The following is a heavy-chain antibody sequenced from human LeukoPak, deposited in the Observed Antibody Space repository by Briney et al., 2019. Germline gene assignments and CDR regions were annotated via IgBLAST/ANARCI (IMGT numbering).Heavy chain of an antibody. D-gene: IGHD5-12*01. Sequence: GGSLRLSCAASGFTFSTCSMNWVRQAPGKGLEWVSHITISGDEMYYADSVKGRFTVSRDNARNSAYLQMNNLRVEDTAVYFCARGRGYSGYDPTYWGQGTLVTASS. CDR2: ITISGDEM. CDR3: ARGRGYSGYDPTY. CDR1: GFTFSTCS. J-gene: IGHJ4*02. V-gene: IGHV3-48*01.